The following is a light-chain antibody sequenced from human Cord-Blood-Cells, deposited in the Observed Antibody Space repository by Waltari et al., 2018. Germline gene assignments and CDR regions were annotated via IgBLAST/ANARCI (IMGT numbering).Light chain of an antibody. J-gene: IGLJ3*02. CDR1: SSNSGSNY. CDR2: RNN. CDR3: AAWDDSLSGWV. V-gene: IGLV1-47*01. Sequence: QSVLTQPPSASGTPGQRVTLYCSGSSSNSGSNYVYWYQQLPGTAPKLLIYRNNQRPSEVPDRFSGSKSGTSASLAISGLRSEDEADYYCAAWDDSLSGWVFGGGTKLTVL.